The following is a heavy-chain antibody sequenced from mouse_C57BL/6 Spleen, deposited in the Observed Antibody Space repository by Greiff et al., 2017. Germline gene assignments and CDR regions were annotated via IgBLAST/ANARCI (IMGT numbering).Heavy chain of an antibody. J-gene: IGHJ4*01. CDR1: GYSFTGYF. CDR3: ARDGVMDY. V-gene: IGHV1-20*01. D-gene: IGHD2-3*01. Sequence: EVKLVESGPELVKPGDSVKISCKASGYSFTGYFMNWVMQSHGKSLEWIGRINPYNGDTFYNQKFKGKATLTVDKSSSTAHMELRSLTSEDSAVYYCARDGVMDYWGQGTSVTVSS. CDR2: INPYNGDT.